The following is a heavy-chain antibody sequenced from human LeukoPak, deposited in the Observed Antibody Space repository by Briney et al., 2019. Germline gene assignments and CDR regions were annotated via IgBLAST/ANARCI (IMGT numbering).Heavy chain of an antibody. Sequence: ASVKVSCKASGYTFTGYYMHWVRQAPGQGLEWMGWINPNSGGTNYAQKFQGRVTLSRATSINAAYMELSKLRSDDTAVYYCARGAPYSSDWWRGYFDYWGQGTLVTVSS. V-gene: IGHV1-2*02. CDR3: ARGAPYSSDWWRGYFDY. J-gene: IGHJ4*02. CDR2: INPNSGGT. CDR1: GYTFTGYY. D-gene: IGHD6-19*01.